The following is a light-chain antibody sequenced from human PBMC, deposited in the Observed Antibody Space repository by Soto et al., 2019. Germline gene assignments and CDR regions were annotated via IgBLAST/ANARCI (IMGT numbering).Light chain of an antibody. CDR2: DAS. CDR3: QQRSNWPPGT. J-gene: IGKJ1*01. CDR1: QSVSSY. V-gene: IGKV3-11*01. Sequence: ESVLTQSPATLSLSPGERATLSCRASQSVSSYLAWYQQKPGQAPRLLIYDASNRATGIPARFSGSGSGTDFTLTISSLEPEDFAVYYCQQRSNWPPGTFGKGTKVEIK.